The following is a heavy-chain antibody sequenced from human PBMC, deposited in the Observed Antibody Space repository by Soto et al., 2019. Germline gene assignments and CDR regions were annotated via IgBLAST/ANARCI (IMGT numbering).Heavy chain of an antibody. CDR1: GYSFKNYY. J-gene: IGHJ4*02. Sequence: QVRLVESGGGLVQPGGSLRLSCAASGYSFKNYYMSWIRQAPGKGLEWVSYIIPSGSVMYYADSVKGRFTVSRDNAKISLFLQMDSLRAEDTAVYYCARGHWSLDYWGQGSVVTVSS. D-gene: IGHD1-1*01. V-gene: IGHV3-11*01. CDR3: ARGHWSLDY. CDR2: IIPSGSVM.